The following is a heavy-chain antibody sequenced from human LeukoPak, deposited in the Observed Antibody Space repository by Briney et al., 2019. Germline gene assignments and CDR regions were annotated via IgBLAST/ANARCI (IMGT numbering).Heavy chain of an antibody. CDR3: VRDPGSGYSFLYYFDY. V-gene: IGHV1-2*06. D-gene: IGHD5-18*01. Sequence: VASVKVSCKASGYTFTGYYMHWVRQAPGQGLEWMGRINPNSGGTNYAQKFQGRVTMTRDTSISTAYMELSRLRSDDTAVYYCVRDPGSGYSFLYYFDYWGQGTLVTVSS. J-gene: IGHJ4*02. CDR2: INPNSGGT. CDR1: GYTFTGYY.